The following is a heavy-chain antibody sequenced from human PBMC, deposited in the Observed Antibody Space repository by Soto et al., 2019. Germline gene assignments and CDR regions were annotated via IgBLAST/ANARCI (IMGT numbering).Heavy chain of an antibody. D-gene: IGHD3-22*01. J-gene: IGHJ1*01. V-gene: IGHV1-69*12. CDR2: IIPIFGTT. CDR3: ESRGERDYYDTRGYG. Sequence: QVQLVQSGAAVKKPGSSVKVSCKASGGTFSNYALSWVRQSPGQGLEWMGDIIPIFGTTNNAQKFQGRVTITADEATSTAYMELSSLRSEDTAVYYCESRGERDYYDTRGYGWGQGTLVTVSS. CDR1: GGTFSNYA.